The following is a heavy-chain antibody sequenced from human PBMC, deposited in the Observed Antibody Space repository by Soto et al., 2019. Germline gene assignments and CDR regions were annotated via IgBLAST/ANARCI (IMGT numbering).Heavy chain of an antibody. CDR3: TTDLYITMVRGPTLPGYYYYGMDV. V-gene: IGHV3-15*07. D-gene: IGHD3-10*01. J-gene: IGHJ6*02. CDR2: IKSKTDGGTT. Sequence: GGSLRLSCAASGFPFSNAWMNWVRQAPGKGLEWVGRIKSKTDGGTTDYAAPVKGRFTISRDDSKNTLYLQMNSLKTEDTAVYYCTTDLYITMVRGPTLPGYYYYGMDVWGQGTTVTVSS. CDR1: GFPFSNAW.